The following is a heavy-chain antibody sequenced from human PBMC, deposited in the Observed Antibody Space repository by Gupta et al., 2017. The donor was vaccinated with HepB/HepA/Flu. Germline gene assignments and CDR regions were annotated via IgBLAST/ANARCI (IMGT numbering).Heavy chain of an antibody. CDR1: GFTFSSYW. CDR3: ARDDEDYYGSGSTYYYYMDV. CDR2: IKQDGSEK. Sequence: EVQLVESGGGLVQPGGSLRLSCAASGFTFSSYWMSWVRQGPGKGLEWVANIKQDGSEKYYVDSVKGRFTISRDNAKNSLYLQMNSLRAEDTAVYYCARDDEDYYGSGSTYYYYMDVWGKGTTDTVSS. J-gene: IGHJ6*03. V-gene: IGHV3-7*01. D-gene: IGHD3-10*01.